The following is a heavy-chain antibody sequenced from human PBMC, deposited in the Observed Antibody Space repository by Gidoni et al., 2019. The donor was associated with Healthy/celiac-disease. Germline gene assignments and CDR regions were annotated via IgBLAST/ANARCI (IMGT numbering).Heavy chain of an antibody. D-gene: IGHD3-9*01. CDR2: INHSGST. V-gene: IGHV4-34*01. CDR3: AYDILTGYYNVTQL. CDR1: GGSFSGYC. Sequence: QVQLQQWGAGLLKPSETLSLTCAVYGGSFSGYCWSWIRQPPGKGLEWIGEINHSGSTNYNPSLKSRVTISVDTSKNQFSLKLSSVTAADTAVYYCAYDILTGYYNVTQLWGQGTLVTVSS. J-gene: IGHJ4*02.